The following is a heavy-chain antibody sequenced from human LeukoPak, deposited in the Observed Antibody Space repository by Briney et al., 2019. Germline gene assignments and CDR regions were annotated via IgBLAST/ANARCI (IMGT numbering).Heavy chain of an antibody. D-gene: IGHD3-22*01. CDR3: VRERTSYDDISGYY. CDR2: KKRDRSDK. V-gene: IGHV3-7*05. J-gene: IGHJ4*02. Sequence: PGGSLRLSCAASGFTFSRYWMIGVRQAPGKGLQWVANKKRDRSDKYYVDSVKGRFTISRDNAKNSLYLEMNSLRAEDTAVYYCVRERTSYDDISGYYWGQGTLVTVSS. CDR1: GFTFSRYW.